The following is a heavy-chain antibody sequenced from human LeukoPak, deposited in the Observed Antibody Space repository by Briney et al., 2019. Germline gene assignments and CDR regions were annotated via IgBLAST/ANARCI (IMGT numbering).Heavy chain of an antibody. CDR2: ISYDGGNK. CDR3: AKCYVDTVLCYFDY. CDR1: GFTFGDYS. V-gene: IGHV3-30*18. D-gene: IGHD5-18*01. Sequence: GGSLRLSCTASGFTFGDYSMTWVRQAPGKGLEWVAVISYDGGNKYYADSVKGRFTISRDNSKNTLYLQVNSLRVEDTAVYYCAKCYVDTVLCYFDYWGQGTLVTVSS. J-gene: IGHJ4*02.